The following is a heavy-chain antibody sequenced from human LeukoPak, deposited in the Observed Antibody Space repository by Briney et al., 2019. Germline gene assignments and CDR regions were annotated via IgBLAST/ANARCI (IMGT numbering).Heavy chain of an antibody. D-gene: IGHD3-10*01. V-gene: IGHV3-23*01. J-gene: IGHJ6*02. CDR3: AKVSDRALGYYYYGMDV. Sequence: GGSLRLSCAASGFTFDDYAMHWVRQAPGKGLEWVSAISGSGGSTYYADSVKGRFTISRDNSKNTLYLQMNSLRAEDTAVYYCAKVSDRALGYYYYGMDVWGQGTTVTVSS. CDR1: GFTFDDYA. CDR2: ISGSGGST.